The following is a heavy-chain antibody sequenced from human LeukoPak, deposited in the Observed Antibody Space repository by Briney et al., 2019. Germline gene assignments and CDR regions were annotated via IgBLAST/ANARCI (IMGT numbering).Heavy chain of an antibody. CDR3: ARDHGSQDSGVWXVFXX. V-gene: IGHV3-53*01. CDR2: INHLGHT. Sequence: RLSXXASGFTVNHXXMSWVRQAPXKGLECVAXINHLGHTFYGDSVKGRFTISRDKSRNTLFLKMKNRETDETAHYFCARDHGSQDSGVWXVFXXWG. D-gene: IGHD6-19*01. CDR1: GFTVNHXX. J-gene: IGHJ4*01.